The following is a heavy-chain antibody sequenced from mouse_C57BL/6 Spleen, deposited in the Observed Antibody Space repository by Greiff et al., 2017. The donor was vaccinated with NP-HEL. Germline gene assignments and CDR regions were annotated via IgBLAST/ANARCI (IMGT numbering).Heavy chain of an antibody. D-gene: IGHD1-1*01. CDR1: GYSFTGYY. Sequence: VQLQQSGPELVKPGASVKISCKASGYSFTGYYMNWVKQSPEKSLEWIGEINPSTGGTTYNQKFKAKATLTVDKSSSTAYMQLKSLTSEDSAVYYCARSYYYGSSRYWYFDVWGTGTTVTVSS. CDR3: ARSYYYGSSRYWYFDV. CDR2: INPSTGGT. V-gene: IGHV1-42*01. J-gene: IGHJ1*03.